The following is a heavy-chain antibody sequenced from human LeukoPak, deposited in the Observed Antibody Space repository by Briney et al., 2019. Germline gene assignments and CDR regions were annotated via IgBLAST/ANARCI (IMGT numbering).Heavy chain of an antibody. J-gene: IGHJ4*02. CDR1: GYSIRSGYY. CDR3: ARDRIYGSGSDHFDY. V-gene: IGHV4-38-2*02. Sequence: SETLSLTRTVSGYSIRSGYYWGWIRQPPGKGLEWIGSIYHSGGTYYNPSLKSRVTISVDTSKNQFSLKLSSVTAADTAVYYCARDRIYGSGSDHFDYWGQGTLVTVSS. D-gene: IGHD3-10*01. CDR2: IYHSGGT.